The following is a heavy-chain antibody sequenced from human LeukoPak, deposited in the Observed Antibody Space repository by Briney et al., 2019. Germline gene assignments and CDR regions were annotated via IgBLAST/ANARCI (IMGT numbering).Heavy chain of an antibody. CDR3: ARKGGPTYYYDGSAYYGWFDP. V-gene: IGHV3-11*01. CDR1: GFTFSDYY. D-gene: IGHD3-22*01. J-gene: IGHJ5*02. Sequence: PGGSLRLSCAASGFTFSDYYMSWIRQAPGKGLEWVSYISSSGNTIYYADSVKGRFTISRDNAKNSLYLQMNSLRAEDTAVYYCARKGGPTYYYDGSAYYGWFDPWGQGTLVTVSS. CDR2: ISSSGNTI.